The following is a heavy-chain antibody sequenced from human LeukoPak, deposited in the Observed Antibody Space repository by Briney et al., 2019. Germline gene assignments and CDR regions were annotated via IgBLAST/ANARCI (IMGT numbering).Heavy chain of an antibody. Sequence: SETLSLTCTLSGGSISSYYWSWFRKPPGKGLEWIRYMHYSGSTNYNPSLKSRVTISVDTSKNQISLKLSSVTAPDTAVYYCARWILYSSGSYSDYWGQGTLVIVSS. CDR2: MHYSGST. CDR1: GGSISSYY. V-gene: IGHV4-59*01. CDR3: ARWILYSSGSYSDY. J-gene: IGHJ4*02. D-gene: IGHD3-10*01.